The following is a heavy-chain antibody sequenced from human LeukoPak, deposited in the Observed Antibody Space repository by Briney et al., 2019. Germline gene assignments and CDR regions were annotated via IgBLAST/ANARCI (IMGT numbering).Heavy chain of an antibody. V-gene: IGHV4-34*01. CDR1: GGSISSYY. CDR2: INHSGST. D-gene: IGHD5-24*01. CDR3: ARGGGRDGYYFDY. Sequence: PSETLSLTCTVSGGSISSYYWSWIRQPPGKGLDGIGEINHSGSTNYNPSLKSRVTISVDTSKNQFSLKLSSVTAADTAVYYCARGGGRDGYYFDYWGQGTLVTVSS. J-gene: IGHJ4*02.